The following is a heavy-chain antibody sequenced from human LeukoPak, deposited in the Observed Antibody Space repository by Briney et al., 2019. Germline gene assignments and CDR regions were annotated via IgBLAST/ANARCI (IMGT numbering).Heavy chain of an antibody. D-gene: IGHD4-17*01. Sequence: ASVKVSCKASGYTFTSSYVHWVRQAPGQGLEWMGLINPSGGVTSYAQKFQGRVTVTRDMSTSTVYMELSSLRSEDTAVYYCARGPRGYGDYYWYFDLWGRGTLVTVSS. CDR1: GYTFTSSY. CDR2: INPSGGVT. J-gene: IGHJ2*01. V-gene: IGHV1-46*01. CDR3: ARGPRGYGDYYWYFDL.